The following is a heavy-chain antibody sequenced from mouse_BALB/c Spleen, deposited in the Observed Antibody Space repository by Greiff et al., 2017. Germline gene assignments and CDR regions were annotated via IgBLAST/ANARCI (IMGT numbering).Heavy chain of an antibody. CDR2: INPGSGGT. J-gene: IGHJ3*01. Sequence: VQLQQSGAELVRPGTSVKVSCKASGYAFTNYLIEWVKQRPGQGLEWIGVINPGSGGTNYNEKFKGKATLTADKSSSTAYMQLSSLTSDDSAVYFCARSSYYGNLFFAYWGQGTLVTVSA. V-gene: IGHV1-54*01. CDR1: GYAFTNYL. CDR3: ARSSYYGNLFFAY. D-gene: IGHD2-10*01.